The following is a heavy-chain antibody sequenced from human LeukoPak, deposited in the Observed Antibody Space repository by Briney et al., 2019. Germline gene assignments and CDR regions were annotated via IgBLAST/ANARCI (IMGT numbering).Heavy chain of an antibody. CDR2: ISSSSYI. CDR3: ALVGATSWAPFDY. D-gene: IGHD1-26*01. CDR1: GFTFSRFS. V-gene: IGHV3-21*01. Sequence: PGGSLRLSCAVSGFTFSRFSMTWVRQAPGKGLEWVSSISSSSYIYYRDSVKGRFTISRDNAKNSLYLQMHSLRAEDTAVYYCALVGATSWAPFDYWGQGTLVTVSS. J-gene: IGHJ4*02.